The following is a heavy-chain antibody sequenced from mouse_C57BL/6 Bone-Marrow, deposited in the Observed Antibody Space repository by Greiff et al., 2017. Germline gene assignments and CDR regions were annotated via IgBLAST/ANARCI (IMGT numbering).Heavy chain of an antibody. CDR3: ARRSRYDVFAY. Sequence: VQLQQPGAELVMPGASVKLSCKASGYTFTSYWMHWVKQRPGQGLEWIGEIAPSDSYTNYNQKFKGKSTLTVDKSSSTAYMQLSSLTSEDSAVYYCARRSRYDVFAYWGQGALVTVSA. J-gene: IGHJ3*01. V-gene: IGHV1-69*01. D-gene: IGHD2-12*01. CDR1: GYTFTSYW. CDR2: IAPSDSYT.